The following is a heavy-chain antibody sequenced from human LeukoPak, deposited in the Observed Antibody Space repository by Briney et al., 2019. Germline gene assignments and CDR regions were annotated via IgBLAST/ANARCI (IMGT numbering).Heavy chain of an antibody. Sequence: SETLSLTCTVSGGSISSHWWSWVRQPPGKGLEWIWYIYYSGSTSYNPSLKSRVTISVDMSKNQFSLKLRSVTAADTAVYYCGRYYYDSSGPERWFDPWGQGTLVTVSS. CDR1: GGSISSHW. CDR2: IYYSGST. V-gene: IGHV4-59*11. CDR3: GRYYYDSSGPERWFDP. J-gene: IGHJ5*02. D-gene: IGHD3-22*01.